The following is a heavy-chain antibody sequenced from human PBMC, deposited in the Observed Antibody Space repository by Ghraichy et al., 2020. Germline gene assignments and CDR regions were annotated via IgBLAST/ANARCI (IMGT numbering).Heavy chain of an antibody. D-gene: IGHD3-3*01. V-gene: IGHV4-31*03. CDR2: IYYSGST. J-gene: IGHJ6*02. Sequence: SETLSLTCTVSGGSISSGGYYWSWIRQHPGKGLEWIGYIYYSGSTYYNPSLKSRVTISVDTSKNQFSLKLSSVTAADTAVYYCARVVHYDFWSGYYNPYYYGMDVWGQGTTVTVSS. CDR3: ARVVHYDFWSGYYNPYYYGMDV. CDR1: GGSISSGGYY.